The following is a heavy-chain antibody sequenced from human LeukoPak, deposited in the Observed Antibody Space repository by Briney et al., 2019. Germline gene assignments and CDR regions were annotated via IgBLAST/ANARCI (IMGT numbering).Heavy chain of an antibody. Sequence: ASVKVSCKASGYTFTGYYMHWVRQAPGQGLEWVGWINPNSGGTNYAQKFQGRVTMTRDTSISTAYMELSRLRSDDTAVYYCARAYQPYYYGSGSYPTDYWGQGTLVTVSS. CDR1: GYTFTGYY. V-gene: IGHV1-2*02. J-gene: IGHJ4*02. D-gene: IGHD3-10*01. CDR3: ARAYQPYYYGSGSYPTDY. CDR2: INPNSGGT.